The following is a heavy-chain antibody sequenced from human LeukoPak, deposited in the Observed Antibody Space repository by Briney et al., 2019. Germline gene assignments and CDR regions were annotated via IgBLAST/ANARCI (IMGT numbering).Heavy chain of an antibody. J-gene: IGHJ4*02. CDR3: AKDDASIRFND. Sequence: PGGSLRLSCAASGFTFSTYSMHWVRQAPGKGLEWVANILYDGSHEFYADSVKGRFTISRDNSKNTLYLQIDSLGAGDTAVYYCAKDDASIRFNDWGQGTLVTVSS. CDR2: ILYDGSHE. D-gene: IGHD3-3*01. V-gene: IGHV3-30*04. CDR1: GFTFSTYS.